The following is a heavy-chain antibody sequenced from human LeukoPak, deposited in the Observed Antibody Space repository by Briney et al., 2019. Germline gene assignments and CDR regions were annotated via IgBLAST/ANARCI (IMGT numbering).Heavy chain of an antibody. J-gene: IGHJ4*02. V-gene: IGHV1-8*01. CDR1: GYTFTSYD. D-gene: IGHD3-10*01. Sequence: ASVKVSCKASGYTFTSYDINWVRQATGQGLEWMGWMNPNSGNTGYAQKFQGRVTMTRNTSISTAYMELSSLRSEDTAVYYCARGRVRRGDYYGFWGQESLVTVSS. CDR2: MNPNSGNT. CDR3: ARGRVRRGDYYGF.